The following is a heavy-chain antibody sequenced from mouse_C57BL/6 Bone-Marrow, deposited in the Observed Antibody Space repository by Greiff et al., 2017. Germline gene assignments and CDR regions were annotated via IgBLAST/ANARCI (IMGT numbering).Heavy chain of an antibody. CDR1: GYTFTSYG. CDR3: ARSDYDGTFAV. Sequence: QVQLQQSGAELARPGASVKLSCKASGYTFTSYGISWVQQGTGQGLEWIGEIYPRSGNTYYNEKFKGKATLTADNSSSTAYMELCSLTSEDSAVYVCARSDYDGTFAVWGTGTTVTVSS. J-gene: IGHJ1*03. D-gene: IGHD2-4*01. V-gene: IGHV1-81*01. CDR2: IYPRSGNT.